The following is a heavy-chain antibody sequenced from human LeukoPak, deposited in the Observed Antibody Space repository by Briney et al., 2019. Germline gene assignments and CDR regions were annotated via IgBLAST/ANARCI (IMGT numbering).Heavy chain of an antibody. J-gene: IGHJ4*02. V-gene: IGHV1-2*02. CDR1: GFTFTAYH. CDR2: INPNSGGT. Sequence: ASVKVSCKASGFTFTAYHMHWVRQAPGQGLEWMGWINPNSGGTNYAQKFQGRVTMTRDTSISTAYMELSGLRSEDTAVYYCARGRGAISSGLRHWGQGTLVTVSS. D-gene: IGHD3-22*01. CDR3: ARGRGAISSGLRH.